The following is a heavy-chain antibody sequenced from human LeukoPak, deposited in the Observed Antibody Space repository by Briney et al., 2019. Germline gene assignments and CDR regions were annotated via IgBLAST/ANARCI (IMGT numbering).Heavy chain of an antibody. CDR3: ARGRVVTAPPYYFDC. V-gene: IGHV1-18*01. Sequence: GASVKVSCKASGYTFTSYGISWVRQAPGQGLEWMGWISAYNDNTNYAQKLQGRVTMTIDTSTSTAYMELRSLRSDDTAVYYCARGRVVTAPPYYFDCWGQGTLVTVSS. CDR1: GYTFTSYG. D-gene: IGHD2-21*02. CDR2: ISAYNDNT. J-gene: IGHJ4*02.